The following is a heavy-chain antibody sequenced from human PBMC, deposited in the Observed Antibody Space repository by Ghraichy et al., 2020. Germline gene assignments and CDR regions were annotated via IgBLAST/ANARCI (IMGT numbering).Heavy chain of an antibody. CDR1: GGTLTRYS. D-gene: IGHD3-16*01. V-gene: IGHV1-69*13. CDR2: IIPMFGAP. Sequence: SVKVSCKASGGTLTRYSISWVRQAPGQGLEWMGGIIPMFGAPNYAQNFQGRVTMTADESTSTVYMELRSLRSEDTAIYYCEKDPNYGSNPDFDYWGQGTLVTVSS. CDR3: EKDPNYGSNPDFDY. J-gene: IGHJ4*02.